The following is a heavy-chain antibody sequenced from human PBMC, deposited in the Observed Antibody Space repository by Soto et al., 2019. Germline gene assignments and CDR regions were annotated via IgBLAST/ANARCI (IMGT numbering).Heavy chain of an antibody. CDR1: GFTFSNYV. D-gene: IGHD6-13*01. J-gene: IGHJ6*02. Sequence: GGSLRLSCAASGFTFSNYVMSWVRQAPGKGLEWVSSISGSGGSTYYADSVKGRFTISRDNSKNTLYLQMNSLRAEDTAVYYCAKDRRGYSSSWYYYYGMDVWGQGTTVTVSS. CDR2: ISGSGGST. V-gene: IGHV3-23*01. CDR3: AKDRRGYSSSWYYYYGMDV.